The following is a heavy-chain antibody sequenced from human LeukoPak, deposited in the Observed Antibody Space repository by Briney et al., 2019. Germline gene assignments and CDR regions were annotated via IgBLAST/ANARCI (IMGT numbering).Heavy chain of an antibody. V-gene: IGHV4-59*08. CDR2: IYYSGST. Sequence: NSSETLSLTCTVSGGSISSYYWNWIRQPPGKGLEWIGYIYYSGSTNYNPSLKSRVTTSVDTSKNQFSLKLSSVTAADTAVYYCARSRGSGSYFDYWGQGTLVTVSS. CDR3: ARSRGSGSYFDY. D-gene: IGHD3-10*01. J-gene: IGHJ4*02. CDR1: GGSISSYY.